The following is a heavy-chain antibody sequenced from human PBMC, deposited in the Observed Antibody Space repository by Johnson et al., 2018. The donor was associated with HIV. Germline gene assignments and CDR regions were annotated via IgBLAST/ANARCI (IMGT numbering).Heavy chain of an antibody. D-gene: IGHD4-11*01. V-gene: IGHV3-7*01. Sequence: VQLVESGGGLVQPGGSLRLSCVVSGFTFRSYWMTWVRQAPGKGLEWVANIKQDGSEKYYVDSVKGRFTISRDNAKNSLYLQMNGLRAEDTAVYYCARNEYSNYGGRDAFDIWGQGTMVTVPS. J-gene: IGHJ3*02. CDR1: GFTFRSYW. CDR3: ARNEYSNYGGRDAFDI. CDR2: IKQDGSEK.